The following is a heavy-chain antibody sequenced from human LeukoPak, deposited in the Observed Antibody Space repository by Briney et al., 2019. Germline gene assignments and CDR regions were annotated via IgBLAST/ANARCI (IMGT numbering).Heavy chain of an antibody. CDR2: ISAYNGNT. J-gene: IGHJ6*03. Sequence: ASVKVSCKASGYTFTSYGISWVRQAPGQGLEWMGWISAYNGNTNYAQKLQGRVTMTTDTSTSTAYMELRSLRSDDTAVYYCAREMTTVTLGYYYYYMDVWGKGTTVTISS. CDR1: GYTFTSYG. D-gene: IGHD4-17*01. CDR3: AREMTTVTLGYYYYYMDV. V-gene: IGHV1-18*01.